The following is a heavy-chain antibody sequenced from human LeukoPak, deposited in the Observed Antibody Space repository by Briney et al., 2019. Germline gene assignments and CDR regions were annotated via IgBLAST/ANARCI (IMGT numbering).Heavy chain of an antibody. D-gene: IGHD3-22*01. V-gene: IGHV1-46*01. CDR3: AREADPASSGLYDY. CDR2: INPSGGST. CDR1: GYTVTSYY. J-gene: IGHJ4*02. Sequence: ASVKVSCKASGYTVTSYYMHWVRQAPGQRLEWMGIINPSGGSTSYAQQFQGRVTMTRDTSTSTVYMELSSLRSEDTSLYCCAREADPASSGLYDYWGQGTLVTVSS.